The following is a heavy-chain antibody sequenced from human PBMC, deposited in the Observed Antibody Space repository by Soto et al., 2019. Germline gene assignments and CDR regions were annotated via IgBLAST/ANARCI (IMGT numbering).Heavy chain of an antibody. D-gene: IGHD5-18*01. CDR3: ARTRGYSYGRDAFDI. CDR1: GFTFSDYY. Sequence: GGSVRLSXAASGFTFSDYYMSWIRQAPGKGLEWVSYISSSSSYTNYADSVKGRFTISRDNAKNSLYLQMNSLRAEDTAVYYCARTRGYSYGRDAFDIWGQGTMVTVSS. V-gene: IGHV3-11*06. J-gene: IGHJ3*02. CDR2: ISSSSSYT.